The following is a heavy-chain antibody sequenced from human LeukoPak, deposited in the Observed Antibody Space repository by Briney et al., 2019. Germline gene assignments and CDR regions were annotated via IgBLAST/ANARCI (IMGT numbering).Heavy chain of an antibody. J-gene: IGHJ4*02. V-gene: IGHV1-18*01. Sequence: ASVKASCKASGYTFTSYGISWVRQAPGQGLEWMGWISAYNGNTNYAQKLQGRVTMTTDTSTSTAYMELRSLRSDDTAVYYCARSPIAAAGTGFFDYWGQGTLVTVSS. CDR3: ARSPIAAAGTGFFDY. CDR2: ISAYNGNT. CDR1: GYTFTSYG. D-gene: IGHD6-13*01.